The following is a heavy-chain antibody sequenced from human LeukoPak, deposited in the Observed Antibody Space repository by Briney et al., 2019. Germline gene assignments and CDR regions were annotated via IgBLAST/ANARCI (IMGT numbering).Heavy chain of an antibody. D-gene: IGHD2-15*01. CDR3: ARGRGVVTPMTYYFDY. CDR1: GGTFSSYA. Sequence: ASVKVSCKASGGTFSSYAISWVRQATGQGLEWMGWMNPNSGNTGYAQKFQGRVTITRNTSISTAYMELSSLKSEDTAVYYCARGRGVVTPMTYYFDYWGQGTLVTVSS. V-gene: IGHV1-8*03. CDR2: MNPNSGNT. J-gene: IGHJ4*02.